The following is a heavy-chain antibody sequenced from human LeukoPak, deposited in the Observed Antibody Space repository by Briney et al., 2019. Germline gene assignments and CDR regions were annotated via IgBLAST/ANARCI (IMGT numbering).Heavy chain of an antibody. Sequence: SETLSLTCAVSGYSISSGYYWGWIRQPPGKGLEWIGSIYHSGSTYYNPSLKSRVTISVDTSKNQFSLKLSSVTAADTAVYYCARLPPPCYYMDVWGKGTTVTVSS. J-gene: IGHJ6*03. CDR1: GYSISSGYY. CDR2: IYHSGST. V-gene: IGHV4-38-2*01. CDR3: ARLPPPCYYMDV.